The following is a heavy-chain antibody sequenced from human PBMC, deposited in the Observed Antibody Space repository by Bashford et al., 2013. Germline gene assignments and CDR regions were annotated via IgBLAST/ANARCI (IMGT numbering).Heavy chain of an antibody. V-gene: IGHV4-39*01. CDR3: ARHKSGPQYFDWFSYTGGLDS. D-gene: IGHD3-9*01. CDR2: IFFGGRT. Sequence: WIRQPPGKTLEWIGSIFFGGRTFYTPSLRSRVSISVDTSNNQFSLKLTSVTAADTAVYYCARHKSGPQYFDWFSYTGGLDSWGQGTLVTVSS. J-gene: IGHJ5*01.